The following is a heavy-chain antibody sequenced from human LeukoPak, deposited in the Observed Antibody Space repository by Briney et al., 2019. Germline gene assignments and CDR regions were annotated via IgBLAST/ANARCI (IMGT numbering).Heavy chain of an antibody. V-gene: IGHV1-69*13. CDR1: GGTFTSYA. CDR2: IIPIFGTA. J-gene: IGHJ4*02. D-gene: IGHD2-21*02. CDR3: ARVPSVCGGDCYPYFDS. Sequence: ASVKVSCKASGGTFTSYAISWVRQAPGQGLEWLGGIIPIFGTANSAQKFQGRVTITADESTSTAYMELSSLRSEDTAVYYCARVPSVCGGDCYPYFDSWGQGTLVTVSS.